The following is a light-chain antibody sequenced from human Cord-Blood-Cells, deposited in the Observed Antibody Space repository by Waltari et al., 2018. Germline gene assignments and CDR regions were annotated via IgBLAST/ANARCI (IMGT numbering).Light chain of an antibody. CDR3: QQRSNWLT. CDR2: DAS. V-gene: IGKV3-11*01. CDR1: QSVSSY. J-gene: IGKJ4*01. Sequence: EIVLTQSPATLSLSPGEIATLSCRASQSVSSYLAWYQQKPGQAPMLLIHDASNRATGIPARFSGSGSETDFTLTISSLEPEDFAVYYWQQRSNWLTFGGGTKVEIK.